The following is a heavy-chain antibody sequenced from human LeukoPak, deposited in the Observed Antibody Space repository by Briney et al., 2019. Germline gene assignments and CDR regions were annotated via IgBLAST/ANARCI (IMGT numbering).Heavy chain of an antibody. V-gene: IGHV1-8*01. CDR1: GYTFTRYD. D-gene: IGHD2-2*01. J-gene: IGHJ4*02. Sequence: AASVKVSCKASGYTFTRYDINWVRQATGQGLEWMGWMNPNSGNTGDAQKFQGRVTMTRNTSISTAYMELSSLRSEDTAVYYCARGSVPAGLWGRGTLVTVSS. CDR3: ARGSVPAGL. CDR2: MNPNSGNT.